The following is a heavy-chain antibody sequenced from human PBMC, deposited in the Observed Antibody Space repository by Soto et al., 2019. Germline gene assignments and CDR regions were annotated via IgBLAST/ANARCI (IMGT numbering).Heavy chain of an antibody. Sequence: QVQLVQSGAEVKKPGASVKVSCKASGYTFNNYIITWVRQAPGHGLEWMGWINGFNGDTKYAQKLQGRVTMTADTSTSTAYMELRSLRSDGTGVYYCAREMITATFFDYWGQGTLVTVSS. J-gene: IGHJ4*02. CDR1: GYTFNNYI. V-gene: IGHV1-18*01. CDR3: AREMITATFFDY. CDR2: INGFNGDT. D-gene: IGHD3-16*01.